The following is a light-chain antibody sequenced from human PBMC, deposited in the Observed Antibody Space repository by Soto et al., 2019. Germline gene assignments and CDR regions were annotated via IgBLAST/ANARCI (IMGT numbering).Light chain of an antibody. J-gene: IGKJ1*01. CDR1: QSVSSSY. Sequence: EIVLTQSPGTLSLSPGERATLSCRASQSVSSSYLAWYQHKPGQAPRLLIYGASSRATGIPDRFSGSGSGTDFILTISRLEPDDFAVYYCQQYGSSPQWKVGQWTKVEIK. CDR2: GAS. CDR3: QQYGSSPQWK. V-gene: IGKV3-20*01.